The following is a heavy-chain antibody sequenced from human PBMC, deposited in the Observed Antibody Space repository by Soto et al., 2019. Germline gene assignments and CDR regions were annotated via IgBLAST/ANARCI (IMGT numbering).Heavy chain of an antibody. J-gene: IGHJ5*02. V-gene: IGHV1-24*01. CDR1: GYTLTELS. Sequence: ASVKVSCKVSGYTLTELSMHWVRQAPGKGLEWMGGFDPEDGETIYAQKFQGRVTMTEDTSTDTAYMELSSLRSEDTAVYYCATSPIIVGATIQSAPGWFDPWGQGTLVTVSS. D-gene: IGHD1-26*01. CDR2: FDPEDGET. CDR3: ATSPIIVGATIQSAPGWFDP.